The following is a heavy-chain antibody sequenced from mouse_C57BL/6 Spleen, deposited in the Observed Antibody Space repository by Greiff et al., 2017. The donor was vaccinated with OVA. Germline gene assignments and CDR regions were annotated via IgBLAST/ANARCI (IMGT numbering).Heavy chain of an antibody. V-gene: IGHV7-3*01. CDR1: GFTFTDYY. D-gene: IGHD2-1*01. Sequence: EVKLVESGGGLVQPGGSLSLSCAASGFTFTDYYMSWVRQPPGKALAWLGFIRNKANGYTTEYSASVKGRFTISRYNSQSILYPHMNALRAEESATYYCERSLYRYCDYWRQGTTRTVSS. CDR3: ERSLYRYCDY. CDR2: IRNKANGYTT. J-gene: IGHJ2*01.